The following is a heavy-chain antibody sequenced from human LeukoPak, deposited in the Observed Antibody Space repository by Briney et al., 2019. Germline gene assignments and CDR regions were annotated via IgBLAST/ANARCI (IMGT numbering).Heavy chain of an antibody. J-gene: IGHJ5*02. V-gene: IGHV1-18*01. D-gene: IGHD3-22*01. Sequence: ASVKVSCEASDYTFTSYGISWVRQAPGQGLEWMGWISAYNNNTIYAQNLQGRLTMTTDTSTSTAYMELRSLRSDDTAMYYCAREGHGTSGYYYPNWFDPWGQGTLVAVSS. CDR1: DYTFTSYG. CDR2: ISAYNNNT. CDR3: AREGHGTSGYYYPNWFDP.